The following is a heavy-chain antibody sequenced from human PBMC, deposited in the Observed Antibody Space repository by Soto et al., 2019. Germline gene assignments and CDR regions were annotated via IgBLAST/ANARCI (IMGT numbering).Heavy chain of an antibody. V-gene: IGHV4-39*07. D-gene: IGHD2-2*01. CDR1: GGSISSANYY. CDR3: ARRPYCSSTSCYFSRGRWFDP. Sequence: SETQSLTYTVSGGSISSANYYWGWIRQPPGKGLEWIGSIYYSGSTYYNPSLKSRVTISVDTSKNQFSLKLSSVTAADTAVYYCARRPYCSSTSCYFSRGRWFDPWGQGTLVTVSS. CDR2: IYYSGST. J-gene: IGHJ5*02.